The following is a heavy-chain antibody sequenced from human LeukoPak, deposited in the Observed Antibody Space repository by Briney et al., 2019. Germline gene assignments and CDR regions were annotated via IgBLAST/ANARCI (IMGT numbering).Heavy chain of an antibody. CDR1: GYTFSHYG. V-gene: IGHV3-30*03. D-gene: IGHD5-12*01. J-gene: IGHJ3*02. CDR2: ISYDGNN. Sequence: GGSLRLSCVISGYTFSHYGFHWVRQAPGKALEWVAFISYDGNNKYEDSVKGRFTISRDNSKSTLQLQMHGLRAEDTAVYYCARDPLDISRWTNAFDIWGQGTTVIVS. CDR3: ARDPLDISRWTNAFDI.